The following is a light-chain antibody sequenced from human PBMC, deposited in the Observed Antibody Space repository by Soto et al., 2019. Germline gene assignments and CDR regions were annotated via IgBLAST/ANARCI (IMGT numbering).Light chain of an antibody. Sequence: DIQMTQTPSTLSASVGDRVHITCRASQSIGDWLAWYQQKPGKVPKVLIYQASRLKNGVPSRFSGSRSGTKFTLTISSLQPEDFATYYCQLYNTYSTFGQGTKVEI. CDR1: QSIGDW. CDR3: QLYNTYST. CDR2: QAS. V-gene: IGKV1-5*03. J-gene: IGKJ1*01.